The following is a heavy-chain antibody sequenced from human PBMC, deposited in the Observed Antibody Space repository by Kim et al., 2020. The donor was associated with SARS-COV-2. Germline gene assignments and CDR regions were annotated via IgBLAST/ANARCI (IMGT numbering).Heavy chain of an antibody. CDR2: ISTYNGIT. D-gene: IGHD2-2*01. CDR1: GYTFTRHG. J-gene: IGHJ4*02. Sequence: ASVKVSCKASGYTFTRHGISWVRQAPGQGLEGMGWISTYNGITDFAQKFRGRVTMTTDTSTSTAYMELRSLTSDDPAVYYCARYPVVEKLDYWGQGTRVIVSS. V-gene: IGHV1-18*01. CDR3: ARYPVVEKLDY.